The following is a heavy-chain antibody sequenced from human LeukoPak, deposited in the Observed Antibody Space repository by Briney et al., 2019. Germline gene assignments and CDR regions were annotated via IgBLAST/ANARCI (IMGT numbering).Heavy chain of an antibody. D-gene: IGHD3-9*01. CDR1: GGSISSYY. CDR3: ARATPDYDILTGYYPFDY. CDR2: IYYSGST. V-gene: IGHV4-59*01. J-gene: IGHJ4*02. Sequence: SEALSLTCTVSGGSISSYYWSWIRQPPGKGLEWIGYIYYSGSTNYNPSLKSRVTISVDTSKNQFSLKLSSVTAADTAVYYCARATPDYDILTGYYPFDYWGQGTLVTVSS.